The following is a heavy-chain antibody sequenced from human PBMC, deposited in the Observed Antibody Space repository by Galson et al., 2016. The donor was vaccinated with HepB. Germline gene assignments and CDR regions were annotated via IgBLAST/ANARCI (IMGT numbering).Heavy chain of an antibody. J-gene: IGHJ4*02. D-gene: IGHD4-17*01. V-gene: IGHV4-4*02. CDR3: ARGARPLTAVMHRRGHLDC. CDR2: IYETGST. CDR1: GGSITSNER. Sequence: SETLSLTCAVSGGSITSNERWTWVRQSAGKGLEWIGEIYETGSTNYNPSLKSRVTISVDTSRTRFSLKLRSVTAADTAVYYCARGARPLTAVMHRRGHLDCWGQGTLVTVSS.